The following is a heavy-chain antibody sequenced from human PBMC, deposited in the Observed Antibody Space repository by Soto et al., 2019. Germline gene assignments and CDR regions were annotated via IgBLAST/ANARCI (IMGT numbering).Heavy chain of an antibody. CDR1: GYSFTSYW. V-gene: IGHV5-51*01. J-gene: IGHJ6*02. D-gene: IGHD3-9*01. CDR2: IYPGDTDT. Sequence: GESLKISCKGSGYSFTSYWIGWGRQMPGKGLEWMWIIYPGDTDTSYSPSFQGQVTISADKTISTAYLQWSSLKASDTAMYYCARLLGDILAGYYYYYGMDVWGQGTTVTVSS. CDR3: ARLLGDILAGYYYYYGMDV.